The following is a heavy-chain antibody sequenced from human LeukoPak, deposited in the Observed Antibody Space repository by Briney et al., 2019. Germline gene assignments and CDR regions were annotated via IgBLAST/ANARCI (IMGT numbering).Heavy chain of an antibody. CDR1: TFTGYY. CDR2: MHPNSDDT. CDR3: ARDQDYSHGGAYYDAFDL. V-gene: IGHV1-2*02. D-gene: IGHD2-21*01. J-gene: IGHJ3*01. Sequence: ASVKVSCKASTFTGYYIHWVRQAPGQGLEWMGWMHPNSDDTKYAQEFQGRVTMTRDTSIRTDYMELSRLTSDDTAVYFCARDQDYSHGGAYYDAFDLWGQGTMVTVSS.